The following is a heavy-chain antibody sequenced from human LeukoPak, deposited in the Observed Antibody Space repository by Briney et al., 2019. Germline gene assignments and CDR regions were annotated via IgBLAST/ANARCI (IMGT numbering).Heavy chain of an antibody. CDR2: ISSSSSTI. Sequence: GGSLRLPCAASGFTFSSYSMNWVRQAPGKGLEWVSYISSSSSTIYYADSVKGRFAISRDNAKNSLYLQMNSLRAEDTAVYYCARVSYYGSGTNFDYWGQGTLVTVSS. D-gene: IGHD3-10*01. J-gene: IGHJ4*02. CDR1: GFTFSSYS. V-gene: IGHV3-48*01. CDR3: ARVSYYGSGTNFDY.